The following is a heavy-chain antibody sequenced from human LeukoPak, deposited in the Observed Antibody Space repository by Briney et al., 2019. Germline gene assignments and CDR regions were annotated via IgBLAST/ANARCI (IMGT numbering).Heavy chain of an antibody. J-gene: IGHJ4*02. Sequence: ASVKVSCKASGYTFTSYYMHWVRQAPGQGLEWMGIINPSGGSTSYAQKFQGRVTMTRDISTSTVYMELSSLRSEDTAVYYCARDSSSWPFDYWGQGTLVTVSS. CDR1: GYTFTSYY. D-gene: IGHD6-13*01. CDR3: ARDSSSWPFDY. CDR2: INPSGGST. V-gene: IGHV1-46*01.